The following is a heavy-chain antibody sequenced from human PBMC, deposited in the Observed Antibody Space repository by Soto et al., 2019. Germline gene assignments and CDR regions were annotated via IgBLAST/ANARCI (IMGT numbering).Heavy chain of an antibody. Sequence: ASVKVSCKASGYTFTSYDINWVRQATGQGLEWMGWINPNSGNTGYAQKFQGRVTMTRNTSISTAYMELSSLRSEDTAVYYCARDFYCSGGSCDTGGFDYWGQGTLVTVSS. CDR3: ARDFYCSGGSCDTGGFDY. D-gene: IGHD2-15*01. CDR2: INPNSGNT. CDR1: GYTFTSYD. V-gene: IGHV1-8*01. J-gene: IGHJ4*02.